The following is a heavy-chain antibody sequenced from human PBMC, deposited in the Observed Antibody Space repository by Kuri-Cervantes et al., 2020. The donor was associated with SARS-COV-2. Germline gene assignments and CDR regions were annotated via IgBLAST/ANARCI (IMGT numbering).Heavy chain of an antibody. D-gene: IGHD2-15*01. CDR3: AGGEYCSGGSCLFDY. J-gene: IGHJ4*02. CDR1: GGSFSGYY. V-gene: IGHV4-34*01. CDR2: INHSGST. Sequence: GSLRLSCAVYGGSFSGYYWSWIRQPPGKGLEWIGEINHSGSTNYNPSLKSRVTISVDTSKNQFSLKLSSVTAADTAVYYCAGGEYCSGGSCLFDYWGQGTLVTVSS.